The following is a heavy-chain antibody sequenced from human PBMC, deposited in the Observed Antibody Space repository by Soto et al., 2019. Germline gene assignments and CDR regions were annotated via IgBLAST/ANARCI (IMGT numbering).Heavy chain of an antibody. CDR1: GFTFINAW. V-gene: IGHV3-15*07. D-gene: IGHD1-26*01. Sequence: EVQLVESGGDLVKPGGSLRLSCAASGFTFINAWMNWVRQAPGKGLEWVGRIKSKTDGGTTDYAAPVKGRFTISRDDSKNTLYLQMDSLKTEDTAVYYCTSRGIVGATLTVYWGQGTLVTVSS. J-gene: IGHJ4*02. CDR3: TSRGIVGATLTVY. CDR2: IKSKTDGGTT.